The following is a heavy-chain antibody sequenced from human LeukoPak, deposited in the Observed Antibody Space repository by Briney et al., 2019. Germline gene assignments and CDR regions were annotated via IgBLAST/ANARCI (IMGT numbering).Heavy chain of an antibody. J-gene: IGHJ3*02. Sequence: GGSLRLSCAAYGFTFSSYSMSWVRQAPGKGLEWVTNIKQDGSEKYYVDSVKGRFTISRDNAKNSLYLQMNSLRAEDTAVYYCARDAFGGRRFTSGWYGAFDIWGQGTMVTVSS. V-gene: IGHV3-7*01. CDR2: IKQDGSEK. D-gene: IGHD6-19*01. CDR1: GFTFSSYS. CDR3: ARDAFGGRRFTSGWYGAFDI.